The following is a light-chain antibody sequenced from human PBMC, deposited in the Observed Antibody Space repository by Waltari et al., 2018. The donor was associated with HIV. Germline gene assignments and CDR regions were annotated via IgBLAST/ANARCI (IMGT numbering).Light chain of an antibody. Sequence: EIVITLSPATLSVSPAERVTLSFRASHNINMYLAWYQSKPGQSPRLLIYGASTRATGITARFSGSGSGTEFTLNISRLQSEDFAVYYCQQYYAWPPRYTFGQGTKLEIK. J-gene: IGKJ2*01. CDR1: HNINMY. CDR2: GAS. V-gene: IGKV3-15*01. CDR3: QQYYAWPPRYT.